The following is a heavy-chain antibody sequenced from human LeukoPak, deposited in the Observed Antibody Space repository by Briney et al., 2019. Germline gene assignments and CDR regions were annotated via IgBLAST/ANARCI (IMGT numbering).Heavy chain of an antibody. Sequence: GASVKVSCKASGYTFTSYDINWVRQATGQGLEWMGWMNPNSGNTGYAQKFQGRVTMTRNTSISTAYMELSSLRSEDTAVYYCARDCFPMVRGVMGIWGQGTLVTVSS. V-gene: IGHV1-8*01. D-gene: IGHD3-10*01. CDR1: GYTFTSYD. J-gene: IGHJ4*02. CDR3: ARDCFPMVRGVMGI. CDR2: MNPNSGNT.